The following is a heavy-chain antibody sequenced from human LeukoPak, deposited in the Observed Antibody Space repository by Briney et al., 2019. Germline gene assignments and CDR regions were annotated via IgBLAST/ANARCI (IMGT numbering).Heavy chain of an antibody. V-gene: IGHV1-46*01. CDR3: ARGEGGLWFGELLTMRYYYMDV. D-gene: IGHD3-10*01. CDR2: INPSGGST. J-gene: IGHJ6*03. Sequence: ASVKVSCKASGYTFTSYYMHWVRQAPGQGLEWMGIINPSGGSTSYAQKFQGRVTMTRDTSISTAYMELSRLRSDDTAVYYCARGEGGLWFGELLTMRYYYMDVWGKGTTVTISS. CDR1: GYTFTSYY.